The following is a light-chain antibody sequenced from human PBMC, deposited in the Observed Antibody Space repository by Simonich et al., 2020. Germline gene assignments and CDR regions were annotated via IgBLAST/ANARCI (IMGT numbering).Light chain of an antibody. CDR3: QYYDSSNRVV. J-gene: IGLJ2*01. CDR2: EDN. V-gene: IGLV6-57*01. CDR1: SGSIASHY. Sequence: NFMLTQPHSVSESPGKTVTISCTRSSGSIASHYVQWYQQRPGSSPTTVIYEDNQRPSGVPDRFSGSIDSSSNSASRTISGLKTEDEADYYCQYYDSSNRVVFGGGTKLTVL.